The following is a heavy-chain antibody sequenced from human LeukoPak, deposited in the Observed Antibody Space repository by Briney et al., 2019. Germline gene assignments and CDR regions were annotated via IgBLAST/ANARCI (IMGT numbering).Heavy chain of an antibody. V-gene: IGHV3-66*01. Sequence: GGSLRLSCAASGFTVSTNYMNWVRQAPGKGLEWVSVMYRGGSTYYADSVQGRFTMSRDNSKNTLYLQMNSLRAEDTAVYYCARDGGAAAGYWGQGTLVTVSS. J-gene: IGHJ4*02. CDR3: ARDGGAAAGY. D-gene: IGHD6-13*01. CDR2: MYRGGST. CDR1: GFTVSTNY.